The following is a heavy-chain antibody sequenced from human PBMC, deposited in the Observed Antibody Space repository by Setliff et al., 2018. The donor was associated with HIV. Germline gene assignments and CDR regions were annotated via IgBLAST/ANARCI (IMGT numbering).Heavy chain of an antibody. CDR1: GGSISSHF. CDR3: ARLLNYYGNWFDP. Sequence: SSETLSLTCTVSGGSISSHFWSWIRQPPGKGLEWIGSISHSGSTYYNPSLKSRVTISVDTSKNQFSPKLSSVTAADTAVYYCARLLNYYGNWFDPWGQGTLVTVSS. J-gene: IGHJ5*02. D-gene: IGHD3-10*01. CDR2: ISHSGST. V-gene: IGHV4-59*08.